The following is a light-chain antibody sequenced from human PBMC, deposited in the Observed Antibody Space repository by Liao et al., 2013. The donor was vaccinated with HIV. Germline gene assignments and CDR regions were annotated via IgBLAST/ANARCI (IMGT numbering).Light chain of an antibody. CDR3: QAWDTITDNYV. CDR1: KLGDKH. V-gene: IGLV3-1*01. CDR2: QDS. J-gene: IGLJ1*01. Sequence: SYELTQPPSVSVSPGQTASITCFGDKLGDKHASWYQQKPGQSPVLVIYQDSKRPSGVPERFSGSNSGNTATLTISGTQAMDEADYYCQAWDTITDNYVFGTGTKVTVL.